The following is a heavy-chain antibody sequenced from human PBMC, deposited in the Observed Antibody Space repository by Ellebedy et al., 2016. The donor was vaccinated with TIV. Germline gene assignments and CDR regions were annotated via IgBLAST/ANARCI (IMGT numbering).Heavy chain of an antibody. D-gene: IGHD3-9*01. CDR3: ASILTGYYNVMGIAAAGNYYYGMDV. V-gene: IGHV1-24*01. CDR2: FDPEDGET. CDR1: GYTLTELS. Sequence: AASVKVSCKVSGYTLTELSMHWVRQAPGKGLEWQGGFDPEDGETIYAQKFQGRVTMTEDTSTDTAYMELSSLRSEDTAVYYCASILTGYYNVMGIAAAGNYYYGMDVWGQGTTVTVSS. J-gene: IGHJ6*02.